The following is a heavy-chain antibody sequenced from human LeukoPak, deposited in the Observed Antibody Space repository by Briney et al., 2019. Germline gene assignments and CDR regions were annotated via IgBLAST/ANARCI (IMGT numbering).Heavy chain of an antibody. CDR2: ISGSGGST. CDR1: GFTFSSYA. V-gene: IGHV3-23*01. D-gene: IGHD3-22*01. Sequence: GGSLRLCCAASGFTFSSYAMSWVRQAPGKGLEWVSAISGSGGSTYYADSVKGPFTISRDNSKNTLYLQMNSLRAEDTAVYYCAKDWNYYDSSGILDYWGQGTLVTVSS. J-gene: IGHJ4*02. CDR3: AKDWNYYDSSGILDY.